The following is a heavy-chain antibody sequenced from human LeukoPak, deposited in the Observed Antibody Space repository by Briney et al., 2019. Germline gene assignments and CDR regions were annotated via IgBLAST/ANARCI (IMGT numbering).Heavy chain of an antibody. CDR1: SYSISSGSY. CDR3: ARVTYVDDMLYQYFDY. J-gene: IGHJ4*02. CDR2: SFYSGNS. Sequence: PSETLSLTCAVSSYSISSGSYWGWIRQSPGKGLEWVGSSFYSGNSLYNPSLKSRLTMSVDTSKNQFSRKLTSVTAADTALYYCARVTYVDDMLYQYFDYWGQGILVSVS. D-gene: IGHD4-17*01. V-gene: IGHV4-38-2*01.